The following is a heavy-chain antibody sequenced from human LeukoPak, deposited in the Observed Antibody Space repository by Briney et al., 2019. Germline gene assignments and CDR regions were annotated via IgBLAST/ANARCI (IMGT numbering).Heavy chain of an antibody. J-gene: IGHJ5*02. CDR1: GYTFTAFY. V-gene: IGHV1-2*02. CDR3: SREFSGGHSNWFDP. CDR2: INPNGGGT. Sequence: ASVKVSCKASGYTFTAFYMHWLRQAPGQGLEWMGWINPNGGGTIYAQKFQGRVTMTSDTSISTVHMELSGLRSDDTAVYYCSREFSGGHSNWFDPWGQGALVSVSS. D-gene: IGHD2-8*02.